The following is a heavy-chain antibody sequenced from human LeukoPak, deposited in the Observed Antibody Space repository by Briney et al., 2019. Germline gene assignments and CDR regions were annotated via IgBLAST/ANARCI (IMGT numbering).Heavy chain of an antibody. CDR1: GGSISSYY. V-gene: IGHV4-59*01. Sequence: SSETLSLTCTVSGGSISSYYWSWIRKPPGKGLEWIGYIYYSGSTNYNPSLKSRVTISVDTSNNQFSLKFSSVTAADTAVYYCARVPPRSSGWLDAFDIWGQGTMVTVSS. D-gene: IGHD6-19*01. J-gene: IGHJ3*02. CDR3: ARVPPRSSGWLDAFDI. CDR2: IYYSGST.